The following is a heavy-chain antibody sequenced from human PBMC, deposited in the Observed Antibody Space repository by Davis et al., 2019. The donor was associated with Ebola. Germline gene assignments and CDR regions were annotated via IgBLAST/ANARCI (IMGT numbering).Heavy chain of an antibody. Sequence: GGSLRLSCAASGFTFSGSAMHWVRQASGKGLEWVGRIRSKAHRYATAYAASVKGRFTLSRDASRNTLYLQMNSLRDEDTAIYYCARQRNRMGYYYGMDIWGQGTTVLVTS. CDR3: ARQRNRMGYYYGMDI. V-gene: IGHV3-73*01. D-gene: IGHD6-13*01. J-gene: IGHJ6*02. CDR1: GFTFSGSA. CDR2: IRSKAHRYAT.